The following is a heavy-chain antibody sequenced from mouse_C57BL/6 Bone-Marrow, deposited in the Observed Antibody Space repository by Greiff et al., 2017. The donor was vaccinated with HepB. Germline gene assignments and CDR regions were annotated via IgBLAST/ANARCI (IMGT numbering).Heavy chain of an antibody. D-gene: IGHD2-4*01. CDR3: ARPRGYDYDKGYFDV. CDR1: GFTFSDYG. J-gene: IGHJ1*03. CDR2: ISSGSSTI. Sequence: EVQRVESGGGLVKPGGSLKLSCAASGFTFSDYGMHWVRQAPEKGLEWVAYISSGSSTIYYADTVKGRFTISRDNAKNTLFLQMTSLRSEDTAMYYCARPRGYDYDKGYFDVWGTGTTVTVSS. V-gene: IGHV5-17*01.